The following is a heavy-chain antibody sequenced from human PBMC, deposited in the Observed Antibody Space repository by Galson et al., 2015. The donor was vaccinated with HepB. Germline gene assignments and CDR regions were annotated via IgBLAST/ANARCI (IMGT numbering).Heavy chain of an antibody. CDR1: GFTFSSHG. J-gene: IGHJ4*02. CDR3: AKDRALYTANFES. CDR2: IRLDGSET. V-gene: IGHV3-30*02. D-gene: IGHD3-16*01. Sequence: SLRLSCAASGFTFSSHGTHWVRQAPGKGLEWVASIRLDGSETYYANSVKGRFIISRDNSRNTFYLQMNSLRGDDTAVYYCAKDRALYTANFESWGRGTLVTVSS.